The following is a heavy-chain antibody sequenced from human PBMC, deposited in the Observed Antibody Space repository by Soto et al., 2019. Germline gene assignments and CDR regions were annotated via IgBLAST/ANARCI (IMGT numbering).Heavy chain of an antibody. CDR3: ARGVSRLRYFDWLLGYGMDV. V-gene: IGHV1-69*02. CDR1: GGTFSSYT. CDR2: IIPILGIA. D-gene: IGHD3-9*01. Sequence: SVKVSCKASGGTFSSYTISWVRQAPGQGLEWMGRIIPILGIANYAQKFQGRVTITADKSTSTAYMELSSLRSEDTAVYYCARGVSRLRYFDWLLGYGMDVWGQGTTVTVSS. J-gene: IGHJ6*02.